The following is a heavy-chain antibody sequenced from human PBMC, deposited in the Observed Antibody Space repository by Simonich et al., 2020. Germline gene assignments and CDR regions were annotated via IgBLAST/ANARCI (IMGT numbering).Heavy chain of an antibody. D-gene: IGHD2-21*01. J-gene: IGHJ3*02. CDR3: ARNGLVGILKAFDI. Sequence: QVQLVQSGAEVKKPGASVKVSCKASGYTFTGYYMDWVRQAPGQGLEVMGWRTPNRGGTNYAQKVQGRVTLTRDTSISTAYMELSRLRSDDTAVYYCARNGLVGILKAFDIWGQGTMVTVSS. V-gene: IGHV1-2*02. CDR1: GYTFTGYY. CDR2: RTPNRGGT.